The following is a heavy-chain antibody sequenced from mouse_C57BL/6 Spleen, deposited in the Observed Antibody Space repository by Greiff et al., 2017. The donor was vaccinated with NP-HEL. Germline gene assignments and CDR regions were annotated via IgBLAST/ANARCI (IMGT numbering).Heavy chain of an antibody. V-gene: IGHV1-55*01. Sequence: QVQLKQPGAELVKPGASVTMSCKASGYTFTSYWITWVKQRPGQGLEWIGDIYPGSGSTNYNEKFKSKATLTVDTSSSTAYMQLSSLTSEDSAVYCRARWDTTVVAYYFDYQGQGTTLTVAS. CDR3: ARWDTTVVAYYFDY. D-gene: IGHD1-1*01. J-gene: IGHJ2*01. CDR1: GYTFTSYW. CDR2: IYPGSGST.